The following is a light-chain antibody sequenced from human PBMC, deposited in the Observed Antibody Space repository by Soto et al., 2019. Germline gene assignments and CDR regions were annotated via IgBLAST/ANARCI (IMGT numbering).Light chain of an antibody. CDR1: GSDVGGYDY. CDR3: ASYTSSSTSVI. CDR2: EVT. Sequence: QSVLTQPASVSGSPGQSITISCTGTGSDVGGYDYVSWYQHHPGKAPKVMIYEVTNRPSGVSNRFSGSKSGNTASLTISGLLAEDEADYYCASYTSSSTSVIFGRGTKVTVL. V-gene: IGLV2-14*01. J-gene: IGLJ2*01.